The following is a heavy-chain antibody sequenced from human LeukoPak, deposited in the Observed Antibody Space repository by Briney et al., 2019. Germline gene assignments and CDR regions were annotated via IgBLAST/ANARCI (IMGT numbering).Heavy chain of an antibody. Sequence: GRSLRLSCAASGFTFNSFGMHWARQGPDKGLECVAIISHDGSNKYYADSVKGRFTVSRDNSKNTVYLQMNSLRSEDTALYYCAKDSITWYRLDSWGQGTLVTVSS. CDR3: AKDSITWYRLDS. CDR2: ISHDGSNK. V-gene: IGHV3-30*18. CDR1: GFTFNSFG. D-gene: IGHD6-13*01. J-gene: IGHJ4*02.